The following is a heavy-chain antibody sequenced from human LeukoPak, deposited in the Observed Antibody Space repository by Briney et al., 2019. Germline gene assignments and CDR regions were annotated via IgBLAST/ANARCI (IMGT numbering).Heavy chain of an antibody. Sequence: GGSLRLSCAASGFTLTSSYMNWVRQAPGKGLEWVSGIYSGEIIYYAASVKSGFTISKYNSKNTLYPQMNSLRPEETAVYYCARGRNIAAAGLFYSCGQRTLVTVSS. CDR2: IYSGEII. J-gene: IGHJ4*02. CDR3: ARGRNIAAAGLFYS. V-gene: IGHV3-53*01. D-gene: IGHD6-13*01. CDR1: GFTLTSSY.